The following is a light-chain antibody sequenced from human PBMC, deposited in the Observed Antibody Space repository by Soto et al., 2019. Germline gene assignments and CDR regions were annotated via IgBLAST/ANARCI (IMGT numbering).Light chain of an antibody. V-gene: IGKV3D-20*02. CDR2: GAS. CDR3: QQRNNWST. CDR1: QSVSSSY. J-gene: IGKJ5*01. Sequence: IVLTQSPGTLSLSPGERATLSCRSSQSVSSSYLAWYQQKPGQAPRLLIYGASNRATGIPARFSGSGSGTDFTLTISSLEPEDFAVYYCQQRNNWSTFGQGTRLEIK.